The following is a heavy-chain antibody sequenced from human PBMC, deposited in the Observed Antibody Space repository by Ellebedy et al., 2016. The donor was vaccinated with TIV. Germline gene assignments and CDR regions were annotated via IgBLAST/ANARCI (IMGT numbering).Heavy chain of an antibody. V-gene: IGHV3-72*01. CDR2: SRNRGNGYTT. CDR3: TREVDGSFDY. D-gene: IGHD5-12*01. Sequence: GGSLRLSXAVSGFTFSDHFMEWVRQAPGKGLEWVGRSRNRGNGYTTDFAASVKGRFTLSRDDSKNSLYLQMNSLKTEDTAVYYCTREVDGSFDYWGQGTLVTVSS. CDR1: GFTFSDHF. J-gene: IGHJ4*02.